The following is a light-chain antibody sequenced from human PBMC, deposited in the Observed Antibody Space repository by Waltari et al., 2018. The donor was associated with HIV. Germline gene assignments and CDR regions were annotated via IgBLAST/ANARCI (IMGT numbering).Light chain of an antibody. Sequence: EIVMTQSPATLSVSPGERVTFSCRASHSVSSKLAWYQQKPGQAPRLLIYAASTRATGIPARFSGGRSGTEFTLTISSLQSEDFAVYFCQQYNNWPLTFGGGTRVEI. CDR3: QQYNNWPLT. V-gene: IGKV3-15*01. CDR1: HSVSSK. CDR2: AAS. J-gene: IGKJ4*01.